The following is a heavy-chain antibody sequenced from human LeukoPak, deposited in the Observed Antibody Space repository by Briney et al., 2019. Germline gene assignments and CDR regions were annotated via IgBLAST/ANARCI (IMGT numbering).Heavy chain of an antibody. CDR3: ARGGGSYNY. Sequence: ASVKVSCKASGYTFTSYGISWVRQAPGQGLEWMGWISAYNGNTSYAQKFQGRVTMTRDTSTSTVYMELSSLRSEDTAVYYCARGGGSYNYWGQGTLVTVSS. CDR1: GYTFTSYG. CDR2: ISAYNGNT. D-gene: IGHD1-26*01. J-gene: IGHJ4*02. V-gene: IGHV1-18*01.